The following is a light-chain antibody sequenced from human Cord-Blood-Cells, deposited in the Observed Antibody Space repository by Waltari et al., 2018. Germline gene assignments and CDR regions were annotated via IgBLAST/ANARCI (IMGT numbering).Light chain of an antibody. V-gene: IGKV3-20*01. J-gene: IGKJ3*01. CDR1: QSVSSSY. Sequence: EIVLTQSPGTLSLSSGERATHSCRASQSVSSSYLAWYQQKPGQAPRLLIYGASSRATGIPDRFSGSGSGTDFTLTISRLEPEDFAVYYCQQYGSSIFTFGPGTKVEIK. CDR3: QQYGSSIFT. CDR2: GAS.